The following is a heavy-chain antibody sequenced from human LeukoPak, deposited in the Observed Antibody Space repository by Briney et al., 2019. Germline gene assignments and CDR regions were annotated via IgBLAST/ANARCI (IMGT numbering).Heavy chain of an antibody. D-gene: IGHD3-3*01. CDR1: GYTFTSYG. J-gene: IGHJ4*02. V-gene: IGHV1-18*01. CDR2: ISAYNGDT. CDR3: ARTRRPTIFGVVIRYFDY. Sequence: ASVKVSCKASGYTFTSYGISWVRQAPGQGLEWMGWISAYNGDTNYAQKLQGRVTMTTDTSTSTAYMELRSLRSDDTAVYYCARTRRPTIFGVVIRYFDYWGQGTLVTVSS.